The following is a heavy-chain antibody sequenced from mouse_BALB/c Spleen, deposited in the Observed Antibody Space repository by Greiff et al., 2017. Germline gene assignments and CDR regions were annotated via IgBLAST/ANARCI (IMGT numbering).Heavy chain of an antibody. V-gene: IGHV5-12-2*01. CDR3: ARHRGDGSYYYAMDY. J-gene: IGHJ4*01. CDR2: ISNGGGST. D-gene: IGHD2-3*01. CDR1: GFTFSSYT. Sequence: EVKLVESGGGLVKPGGSLKLSCAASGFTFSSYTMSWVRQTPEKRLEWVAYISNGGGSTYYPDTVKGRFTISRDNAKNTLYLQMSSLKSEDTAMYYCARHRGDGSYYYAMDYWGQGTSVTVSS.